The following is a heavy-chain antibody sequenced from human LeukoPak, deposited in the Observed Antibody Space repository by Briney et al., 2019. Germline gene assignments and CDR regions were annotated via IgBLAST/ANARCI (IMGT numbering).Heavy chain of an antibody. Sequence: SETLSLTCTVSGGSISSYYWSWIRQPPGKGLEWLGYIYYSGSTNYNPSLKSRVTISVDTSKNQFSLKLTSVTAADTAVYYCARGGGYCRGGSCYHFDYWGQGTLVTVSS. J-gene: IGHJ4*02. CDR2: IYYSGST. CDR3: ARGGGYCRGGSCYHFDY. D-gene: IGHD2-15*01. CDR1: GGSISSYY. V-gene: IGHV4-59*01.